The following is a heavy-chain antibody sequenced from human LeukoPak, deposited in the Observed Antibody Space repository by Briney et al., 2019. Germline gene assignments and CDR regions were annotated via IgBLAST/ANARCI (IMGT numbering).Heavy chain of an antibody. D-gene: IGHD6-25*01. V-gene: IGHV3-48*03. J-gene: IGHJ4*02. CDR3: ARDVLPRKAAYDY. CDR2: ISSSGSTI. Sequence: GGSLRLSCAASGFTFSSYEMNWVRQAPGKGLEWVSYISSSGSTIYYADPVKGRFTISRDNAKNSLYLQMNSLRAEDTAVYYCARDVLPRKAAYDYWGQGTLVTVSS. CDR1: GFTFSSYE.